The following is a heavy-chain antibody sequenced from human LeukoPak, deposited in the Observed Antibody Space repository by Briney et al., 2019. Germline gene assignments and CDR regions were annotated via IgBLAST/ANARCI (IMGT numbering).Heavy chain of an antibody. Sequence: VASVKVSCKASGYTFTSYGISWVRQAPGQELEWMGGIIPIFGTANYAQKFQGRVTITADESTSTAYMELSSLRSEDTAVYYCAREYLGYCSGGSCYERFDYWGQGTLVTVSS. V-gene: IGHV1-69*13. CDR2: IIPIFGTA. J-gene: IGHJ4*02. CDR3: AREYLGYCSGGSCYERFDY. CDR1: GYTFTSYG. D-gene: IGHD2-15*01.